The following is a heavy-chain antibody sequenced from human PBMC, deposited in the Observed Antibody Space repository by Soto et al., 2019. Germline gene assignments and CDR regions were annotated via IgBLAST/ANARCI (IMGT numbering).Heavy chain of an antibody. D-gene: IGHD2-2*01. CDR1: GFSFRSYA. CDR2: MSYDGSDK. Sequence: QVQLVESGGGVVQPGRSLRLSCAASGFSFRSYAMHWVRQAPGKGLEWVAVMSYDGSDKDYADSVKGRFTISRDNSKNTLLLQMSSLSAEDTSVYYWARARLDTPALEYWGQGTLVTVSS. CDR3: ARARLDTPALEY. J-gene: IGHJ4*02. V-gene: IGHV3-30-3*01.